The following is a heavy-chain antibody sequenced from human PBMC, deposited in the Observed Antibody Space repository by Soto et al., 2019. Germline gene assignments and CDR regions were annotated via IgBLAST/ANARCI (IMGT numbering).Heavy chain of an antibody. CDR2: IYYSGST. CDR3: ARLYFGGPYDSSGYYLDY. V-gene: IGHV4-39*01. Sequence: SETLSLTCTVSGGSISSSSYYWGWIRQPPGKGLEWIGSIYYSGSTYYNPSLKSRVTISVDTSKNQFSLKLSSVTAADTAVYYCARLYFGGPYDSSGYYLDYWGQGTLVTVSS. D-gene: IGHD3-22*01. CDR1: GGSISSSSYY. J-gene: IGHJ4*02.